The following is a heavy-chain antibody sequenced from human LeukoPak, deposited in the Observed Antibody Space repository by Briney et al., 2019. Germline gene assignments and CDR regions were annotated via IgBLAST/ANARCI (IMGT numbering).Heavy chain of an antibody. CDR2: INSDGSST. CDR1: GFTFSSSW. D-gene: IGHD1-14*01. CDR3: TRASRKEPDY. V-gene: IGHV3-74*01. J-gene: IGHJ4*02. Sequence: GGSLRLSCADSGFTFSSSWMHWVRQTPGKGLVWVSRINSDGSSTSYADSVKGRFTISRDNAKNTLSLQMNSLRAEDTAVYYCTRASRKEPDYWGQGTLVTVSS.